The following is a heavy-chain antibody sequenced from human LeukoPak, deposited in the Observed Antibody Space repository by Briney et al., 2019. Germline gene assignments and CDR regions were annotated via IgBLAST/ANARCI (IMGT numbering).Heavy chain of an antibody. J-gene: IGHJ4*02. CDR2: ISYDGSNK. D-gene: IGHD3-10*01. CDR1: GFTFSSYG. Sequence: GRSLRLSCAASGFTFSSYGMHWVRQAPGKGLEWVAVISYDGSNKYYADSVKGRFTISRDKSKNTLYLQMNSLRAEDTAVYYCAKHYYGSGSYYREETDYWGQGTLVTVSS. CDR3: AKHYYGSGSYYREETDY. V-gene: IGHV3-30*18.